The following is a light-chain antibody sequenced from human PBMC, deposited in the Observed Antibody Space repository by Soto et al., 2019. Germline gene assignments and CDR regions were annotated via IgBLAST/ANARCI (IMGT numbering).Light chain of an antibody. CDR3: QSYDSSLTTFV. CDR2: GDN. V-gene: IGLV1-40*01. J-gene: IGLJ1*01. Sequence: QSVLTQPPSVSGAPGQRVAISCTGSSSNIGAEYDVHWYQQLPGTAPKRLIYGDNNRPSGVPDRFSGSKSGTSASLAITGVKTEDEADYYCQSYDSSLTTFVFGTGTKVTVL. CDR1: SSNIGAEYD.